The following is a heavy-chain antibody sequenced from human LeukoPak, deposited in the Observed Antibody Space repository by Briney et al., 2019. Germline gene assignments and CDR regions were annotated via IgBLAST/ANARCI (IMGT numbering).Heavy chain of an antibody. CDR2: IIPILGIA. V-gene: IGHV1-69*04. D-gene: IGHD7-27*01. J-gene: IGHJ4*02. CDR3: AREGFRNWGSRGPHY. CDR1: GGTFSSYA. Sequence: GASVKVSCKASGGTFSSYAISWVRQAPGQGLEWMGRIIPILGIANYAQKFQGRVTITADKSTSTAYMELSSLRSEDTAVYYCAREGFRNWGSRGPHYWGQGTLVTVSS.